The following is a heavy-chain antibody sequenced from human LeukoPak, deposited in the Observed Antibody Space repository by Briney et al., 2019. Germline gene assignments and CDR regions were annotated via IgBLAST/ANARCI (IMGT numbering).Heavy chain of an antibody. CDR1: GFTLSSYA. V-gene: IGHV3-23*01. CDR2: NCGRDGST. J-gene: IGHJ6*04. CDR3: AKDPNYDWLVVDV. Sequence: SGGSLRLSCAASGFTLSSYAMSWVRHATGKGLEWVTDNCGRDGSTYYADSVKGRFTISRDNSKNTLYLQMNSLRAEDTAVYYCAKDPNYDWLVVDVWGKGTTVTVSS. D-gene: IGHD5-12*01.